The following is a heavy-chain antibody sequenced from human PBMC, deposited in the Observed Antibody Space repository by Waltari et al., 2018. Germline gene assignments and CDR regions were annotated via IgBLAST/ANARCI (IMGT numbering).Heavy chain of an antibody. CDR1: GGSISSGGYY. V-gene: IGHV4-31*01. CDR3: ARVSEAAAGTIFDY. D-gene: IGHD6-13*01. Sequence: QVQLQESGPGLVKPSQTLSLTCTVSGGSISSGGYYWSWIRQHPVKGLEWIGYIYDSGSTYYHPSLNSLVNISVDTSKNQFSLMLSSVTAADTAVYYCARVSEAAAGTIFDYWGQGTLVTVSS. J-gene: IGHJ4*02. CDR2: IYDSGST.